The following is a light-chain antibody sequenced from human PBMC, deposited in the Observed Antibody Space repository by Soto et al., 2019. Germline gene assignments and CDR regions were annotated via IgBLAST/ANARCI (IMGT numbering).Light chain of an antibody. Sequence: QSALTQPASVSGSPGQSITISCTGTSSDVGNYNYVSWYQQHPGKAPRLMIYDVTNRPSGVSNRFSGSKSGNTASLTISGLKAEDAADYYCTSYTGSSLVFGGGTKVTV. V-gene: IGLV2-14*03. J-gene: IGLJ2*01. CDR3: TSYTGSSLV. CDR1: SSDVGNYNY. CDR2: DVT.